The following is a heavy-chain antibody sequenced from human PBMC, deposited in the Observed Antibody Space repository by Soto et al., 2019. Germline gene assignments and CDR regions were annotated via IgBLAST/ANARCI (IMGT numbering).Heavy chain of an antibody. J-gene: IGHJ5*02. CDR1: GGSISSYY. CDR2: IYYSGST. D-gene: IGHD6-13*01. V-gene: IGHV4-59*01. CDR3: ARGLAAGITGNWFDP. Sequence: SETLSLTCTVSGGSISSYYWSWIRQPPGKGLEWIGYIYYSGSTNYNPSLKSRVTISVDTSKNQFSLKLSSVTAADTAVYYCARGLAAGITGNWFDPWGQGTLVTVSS.